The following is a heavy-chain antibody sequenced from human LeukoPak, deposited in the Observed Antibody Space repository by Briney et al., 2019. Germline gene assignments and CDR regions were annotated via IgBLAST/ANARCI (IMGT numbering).Heavy chain of an antibody. Sequence: PGGSLRLSCAVSGFTFSSYWMHWVRQAPGKGLVWVSRINTDGSRTSYADSVKGRFTISRDNAKNTLYLQMNSLRAEDTAVYYCAKDHVAEQLWLRGDYFDSWGQGTLVTVSS. V-gene: IGHV3-74*01. CDR2: INTDGSRT. J-gene: IGHJ4*02. CDR3: AKDHVAEQLWLRGDYFDS. D-gene: IGHD5-18*01. CDR1: GFTFSSYW.